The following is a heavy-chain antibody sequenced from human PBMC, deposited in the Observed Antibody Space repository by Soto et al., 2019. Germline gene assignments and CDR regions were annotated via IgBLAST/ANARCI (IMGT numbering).Heavy chain of an antibody. CDR3: AREGMTTVTTYHWFDP. CDR2: IYYSGST. D-gene: IGHD4-4*01. J-gene: IGHJ5*02. V-gene: IGHV4-59*11. Sequence: PSETLSLTCTVSGGSISSHYWSWIRQPPGQGLEWIGYIYYSGSTNYNPSLKSRVTISVDTSKSQFSLRLSSVTAADTAVYYCAREGMTTVTTYHWFDPWGQGTLVTVSS. CDR1: GGSISSHY.